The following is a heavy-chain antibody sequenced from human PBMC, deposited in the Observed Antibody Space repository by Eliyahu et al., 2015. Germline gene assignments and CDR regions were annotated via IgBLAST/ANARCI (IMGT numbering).Heavy chain of an antibody. D-gene: IGHD2-8*01. CDR2: IRQDGSQR. Sequence: EVQLVESGGGLVQPGGSLRLSCAAXGFTFSXYWMNWIRQAPGKGLEWVANIRQDGSQRNYVDSVKGRFTISGDNAKNSLYLQMNSLRAEDTAVYYCARLRGYCTNGVCSNWFDAWGQGTLVTVSS. J-gene: IGHJ5*02. V-gene: IGHV3-7*04. CDR1: GFTFSXYW. CDR3: ARLRGYCTNGVCSNWFDA.